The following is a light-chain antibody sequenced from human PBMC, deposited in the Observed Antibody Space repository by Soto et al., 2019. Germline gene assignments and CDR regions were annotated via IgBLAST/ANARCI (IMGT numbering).Light chain of an antibody. CDR3: SSCAGSKNPYV. J-gene: IGLJ1*01. Sequence: QSALTQPPSASGSPGQSVTISCTGTSSDVGGCKFVSWYQQYPGKAPKLIIYEVSKRTSGVPDRFSGFKSGNTASLTVSGLQAEDEADYYSSSCAGSKNPYVFGTGTKLTVL. CDR1: SSDVGGCKF. V-gene: IGLV2-8*01. CDR2: EVS.